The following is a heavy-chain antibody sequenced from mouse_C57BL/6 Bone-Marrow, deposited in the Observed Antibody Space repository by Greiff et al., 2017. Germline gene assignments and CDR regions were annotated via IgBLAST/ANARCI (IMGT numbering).Heavy chain of an antibody. D-gene: IGHD1-1*01. Sequence: VQLQQSGPELARPWASVKISCQAFYTFSRRVHFAIRDTNYWMQWVKQRPGQCLEWIGAIYPGNGDTSYNQKFKCKATLTADKSASTAYMKLSSLASEVSAVYYCAYYGSPPWFAYGGQGTVVTVSA. CDR2: GQCLEWIG. CDR1: YTFSRRVH. CDR3: SEVSAVYYCAYYGSPPWFAY. V-gene: IGHV1-87*01. J-gene: IGHJ3*01.